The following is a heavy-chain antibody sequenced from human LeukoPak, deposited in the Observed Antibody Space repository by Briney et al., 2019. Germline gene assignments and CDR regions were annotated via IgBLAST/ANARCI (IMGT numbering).Heavy chain of an antibody. CDR1: GFTFGDYA. V-gene: IGHV3-49*04. J-gene: IGHJ2*01. D-gene: IGHD2-15*01. CDR2: IRSKAYGGAT. CDR3: TAQVFCSGRSCYSHWYFDL. Sequence: GGSLRLSCTASGFTFGDYAMSWVRQAPGKGLEWVGFIRSKAYGGATEYAASVKGRFTISRDDSKSFAYLQMNSLKTEDTAVYYCTAQVFCSGRSCYSHWYFDLWGRGTLVTVSS.